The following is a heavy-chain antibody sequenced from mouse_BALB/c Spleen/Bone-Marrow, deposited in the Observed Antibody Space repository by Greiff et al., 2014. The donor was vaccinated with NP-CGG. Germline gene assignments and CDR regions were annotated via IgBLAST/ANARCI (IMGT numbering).Heavy chain of an antibody. CDR2: IDPANGNT. CDR3: ANYYYGSHFDY. D-gene: IGHD1-1*01. Sequence: VQLQQSGAALVKPGASVKLSCTASGFNIKDTYMHWVKQRPEQGLEWIGRIDPANGNTKYDPKFQGKATITADTSSKTAYLQLSSLTSEDTAVYYCANYYYGSHFDYWGQGTTLTVSS. J-gene: IGHJ2*01. CDR1: GFNIKDTY. V-gene: IGHV14-3*02.